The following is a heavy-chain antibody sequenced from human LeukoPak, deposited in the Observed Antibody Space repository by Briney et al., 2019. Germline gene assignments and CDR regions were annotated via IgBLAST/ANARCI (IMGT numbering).Heavy chain of an antibody. J-gene: IGHJ4*02. CDR2: ISAYNGNT. D-gene: IGHD1-1*01. V-gene: IGHV1-18*01. CDR1: GYTFTSYG. CDR3: ARVLSRRTTGTLY. Sequence: ASVKVSCKASGYTFTSYGISWVRQAPGQGLEWMGWISAYNGNTNYAQKFQGRVTMTRDTSISTAYMELSRLRSDDTAVYYCARVLSRRTTGTLYWGQGTLVTVSS.